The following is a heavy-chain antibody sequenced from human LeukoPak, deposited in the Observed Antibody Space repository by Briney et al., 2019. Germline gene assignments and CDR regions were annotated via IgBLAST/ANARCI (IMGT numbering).Heavy chain of an antibody. Sequence: GGSLRLSCAASGFTFSSYEMNWVRQAPGKGLEWVSYISSSGSTIYYADSVKGRFTTSRDSAKNSLYLQMDSLRAEDTAIYYCARCSGWAFKNWGQGNLVTVSS. V-gene: IGHV3-48*03. CDR3: ARCSGWAFKN. D-gene: IGHD6-19*01. CDR2: ISSSGSTI. CDR1: GFTFSSYE. J-gene: IGHJ4*02.